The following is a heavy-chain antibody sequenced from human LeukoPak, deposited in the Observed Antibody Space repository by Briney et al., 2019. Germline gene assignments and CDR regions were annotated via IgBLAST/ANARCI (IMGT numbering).Heavy chain of an antibody. V-gene: IGHV7-4-1*02. Sequence: ASVKVSCKASGYTFTSYAMNWVRQAPGQGLEWMGWINTNTGNPTYAQGFTGRFVFSLDTSVSTAYLQISSLKAEDTAVYYCARDLPYYDSWSGYLARYYYYYGMDVWGQGTTVTVSS. CDR1: GYTFTSYA. J-gene: IGHJ6*02. D-gene: IGHD3-3*01. CDR2: INTNTGNP. CDR3: ARDLPYYDSWSGYLARYYYYYGMDV.